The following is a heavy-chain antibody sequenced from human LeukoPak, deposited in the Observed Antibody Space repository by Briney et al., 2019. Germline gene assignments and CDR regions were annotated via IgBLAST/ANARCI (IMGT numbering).Heavy chain of an antibody. V-gene: IGHV1-69*05. CDR2: IIPIFGTA. D-gene: IGHD3-16*01. Sequence: ASVKVSCKASGGTFSSYAISWVRQAPGQGLEWMGGIIPIFGTANYAQKFQGRVTITTDEPTSTAYMELSSLRSEDTAVYYCARAFRGVIPYFDYWGQGTLVTVSS. CDR1: GGTFSSYA. J-gene: IGHJ4*02. CDR3: ARAFRGVIPYFDY.